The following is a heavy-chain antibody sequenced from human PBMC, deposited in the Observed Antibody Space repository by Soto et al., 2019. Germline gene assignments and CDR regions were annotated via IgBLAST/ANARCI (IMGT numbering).Heavy chain of an antibody. V-gene: IGHV4-61*08. D-gene: IGHD3-3*01. CDR2: IYYSGST. Sequence: SETLSLTCTVSGGSISSGGYYWSWIRQPPGKGLEWIGYIYYSGSTNYNPSLKSRVTISVDRSKNQFSLKLSSVTAADTAVYYCARGSEPYYDFWSGPFDPWGQGTLVTVSS. CDR3: ARGSEPYYDFWSGPFDP. CDR1: GGSISSGGYY. J-gene: IGHJ5*02.